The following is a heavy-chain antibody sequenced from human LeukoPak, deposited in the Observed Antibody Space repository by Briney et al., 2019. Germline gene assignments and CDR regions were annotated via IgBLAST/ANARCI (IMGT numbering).Heavy chain of an antibody. CDR1: GGSISSSSYY. V-gene: IGHV4-39*07. Sequence: SETLSLTCTVSGGSISSSSYYWGWIRQPPGKGLEWIGSIYYSGSTYYNPSLKSRVTISVDTSKNQFSLKLSSVTAADTAVYYCARDYYGSGSYDYYFYMDVWSKGTSV. CDR2: IYYSGST. J-gene: IGHJ6*03. D-gene: IGHD3-10*01. CDR3: ARDYYGSGSYDYYFYMDV.